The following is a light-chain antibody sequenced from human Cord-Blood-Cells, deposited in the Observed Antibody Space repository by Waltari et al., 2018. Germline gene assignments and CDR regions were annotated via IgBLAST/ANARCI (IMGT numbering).Light chain of an antibody. CDR1: ITAGGGYNS. CDR2: DAS. V-gene: IGLV2-14*01. CDR3: SSYTSSSTPVV. Sequence: ALTPPASVSGSPGQSLTLSSTGTITAGGGYNSVSWYQQHPGKAPKLMIYDASNRPSGVSNRFSGSKSGNTASLTISGLQAEDEADYYCSSYTSSSTPVVFGGGTKLTVL. J-gene: IGLJ2*01.